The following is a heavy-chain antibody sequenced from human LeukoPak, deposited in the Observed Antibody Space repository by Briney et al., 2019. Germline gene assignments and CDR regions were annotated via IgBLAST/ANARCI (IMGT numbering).Heavy chain of an antibody. J-gene: IGHJ4*02. CDR1: GFTFSSYA. CDR2: ISGSGGST. V-gene: IGHV3-23*01. Sequence: GGSLRLSCAASGFTFSSYAMSWVRQAPGKGLEWVSAISGSGGSTYYADSVKGRLTISRDNSKNTLYLQMNSLRAEDTAVYSCAKPPSGKWSPFDFWGQGTLVTVSS. D-gene: IGHD2-15*01. CDR3: AKPPSGKWSPFDF.